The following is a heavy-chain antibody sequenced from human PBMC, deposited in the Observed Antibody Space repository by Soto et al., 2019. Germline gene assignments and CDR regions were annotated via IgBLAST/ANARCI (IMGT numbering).Heavy chain of an antibody. CDR1: GGSISIGGYY. Sequence: SETLSLTCSVSGGSISIGGYYWSCIRQHPGKGLEWIGYIYYSGSTYYNPSLKSRLTMSVDTSKNQFSLKLSSVTAEDTAVYYCARDGEVRGVFDYWGQGTLVTVSS. CDR2: IYYSGST. D-gene: IGHD3-10*01. J-gene: IGHJ4*02. CDR3: ARDGEVRGVFDY. V-gene: IGHV4-31*03.